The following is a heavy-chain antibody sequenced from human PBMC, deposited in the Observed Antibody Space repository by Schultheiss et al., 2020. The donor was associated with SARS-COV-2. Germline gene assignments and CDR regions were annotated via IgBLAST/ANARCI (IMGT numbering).Heavy chain of an antibody. D-gene: IGHD6-13*01. Sequence: SETLSLTCAVYGGSFSGYYWSWIRQPPGKGLEWIGEINHRGSTNYNPSLKSRVTISVDTSKNQFSLQLNSVTPEDTAVYYCARQYEYSSSWYYYYGMDVWGQGTMVTVSS. J-gene: IGHJ6*02. CDR1: GGSFSGYY. CDR3: ARQYEYSSSWYYYYGMDV. V-gene: IGHV4-34*01. CDR2: INHRGST.